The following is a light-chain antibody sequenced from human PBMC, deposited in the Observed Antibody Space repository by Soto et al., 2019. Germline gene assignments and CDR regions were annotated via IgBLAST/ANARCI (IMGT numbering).Light chain of an antibody. CDR3: QQYVTSAIT. V-gene: IGKV3-20*01. Sequence: EVVWTQSPGTLSFSPGERSTLSCRASQSVSSRLAWYQQKPGQAPRLLISGASSRATGIPDRFSGSGSGTDFTLTISRLEPEDFALYYCQQYVTSAITFGQGTRLEIK. CDR2: GAS. CDR1: QSVSSR. J-gene: IGKJ5*01.